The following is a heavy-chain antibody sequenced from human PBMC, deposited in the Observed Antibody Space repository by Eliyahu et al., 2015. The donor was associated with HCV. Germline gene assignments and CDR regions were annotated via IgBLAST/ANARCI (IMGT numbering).Heavy chain of an antibody. J-gene: IGHJ2*01. V-gene: IGHV4-59*01. D-gene: IGHD3-10*01. Sequence: QVQLQESGPGLVTPAETLSLTCTVSGGSISXYYWSWIRQPPGKGLEWIGYISYSGSTNYNPSLQSRVTISVDTSKNQFSLKLSSVSAADTAVYYCARVVYGSGSYWEYWYFDLWGRGTLVSVSS. CDR3: ARVVYGSGSYWEYWYFDL. CDR2: ISYSGST. CDR1: GGSISXYY.